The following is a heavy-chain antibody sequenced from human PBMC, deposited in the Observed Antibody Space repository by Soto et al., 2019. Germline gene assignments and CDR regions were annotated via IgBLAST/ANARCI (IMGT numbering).Heavy chain of an antibody. CDR1: VGSISIGGYY. J-gene: IGHJ3*02. V-gene: IGHV4-31*03. D-gene: IGHD5-18*01. CDR2: IYYSGST. CDR3: ARDPDTAMVGAFDI. Sequence: SETLSVPSTFSVGSISIGGYYWSWIREHPGKGLEWIGYIYYSGSTYYNPSLKSRVTISVETSKNQFSLKLSSVTAADTAVYYCARDPDTAMVGAFDIWGQGTMVTVSS.